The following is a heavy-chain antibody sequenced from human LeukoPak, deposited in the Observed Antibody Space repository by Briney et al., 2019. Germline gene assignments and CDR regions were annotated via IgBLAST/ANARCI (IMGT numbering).Heavy chain of an antibody. J-gene: IGHJ4*02. CDR3: AKFPNTGWYLDS. D-gene: IGHD7-27*01. Sequence: GGSLRLSCAVSGLPVSSYAMGWVRQAPGKGLEWISSILMTVGTTWYADSVKGRFTISRGDSENTLYLQMTSLRAEDTALYFCAKFPNTGWYLDSWGQGTLVTASS. CDR2: ILMTVGTT. CDR1: GLPVSSYA. V-gene: IGHV3-23*01.